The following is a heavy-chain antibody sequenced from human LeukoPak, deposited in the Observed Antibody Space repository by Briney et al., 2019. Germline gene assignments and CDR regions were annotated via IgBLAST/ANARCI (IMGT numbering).Heavy chain of an antibody. V-gene: IGHV3-23*01. D-gene: IGHD1-14*01. Sequence: PGGSLRLSCAASGFTFSSYSMNWVRQAPGKGLEWVSSISEIDHKTNYADSVKGRFTISRDNSRNMLFLQMNSLRVDDTAVYYCAKPDGPDYWGQGTLVTVSS. CDR1: GFTFSSYS. CDR3: AKPDGPDY. J-gene: IGHJ4*02. CDR2: ISEIDHKT.